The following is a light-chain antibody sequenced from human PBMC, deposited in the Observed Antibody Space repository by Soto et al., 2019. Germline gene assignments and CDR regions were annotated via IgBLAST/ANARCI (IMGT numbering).Light chain of an antibody. V-gene: IGKV1-39*01. J-gene: IGKJ4*01. Sequence: DIQMTQSPSSLSASVGDRVTITCRASQSISTHLNWYQQKPGKAPNLLIYAASILQSGVPSRFSGSGSGTDFTLTISSLQPEDFATYFCQQSYITPAGFGGGTKVEIK. CDR3: QQSYITPAG. CDR2: AAS. CDR1: QSISTH.